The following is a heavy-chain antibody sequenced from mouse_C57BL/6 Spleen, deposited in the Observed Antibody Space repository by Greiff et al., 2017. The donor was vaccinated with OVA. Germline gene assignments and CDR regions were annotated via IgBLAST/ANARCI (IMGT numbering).Heavy chain of an antibody. V-gene: IGHV1-55*01. D-gene: IGHD2-4*01. CDR2: IYPGSGST. CDR1: GYTFTSYW. Sequence: LQQPGAELVKPGASVKMSCKASGYTFTSYWITWVKQRPGQGLEWIGDIYPGSGSTNYNEKLKSKATLTVDTSSSTAYLQLSSLTSEDSAVYYCARYDSGWFAYWGQGTLVTVSA. J-gene: IGHJ3*01. CDR3: ARYDSGWFAY.